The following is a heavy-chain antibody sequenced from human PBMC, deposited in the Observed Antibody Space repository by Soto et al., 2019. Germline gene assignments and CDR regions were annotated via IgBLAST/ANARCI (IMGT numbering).Heavy chain of an antibody. CDR3: ARVWFASNPEAPYNYYYYYKDV. V-gene: IGHV3-66*01. J-gene: IGHJ6*03. CDR1: GFTVSSNY. Sequence: PGGSLRLSCAASGFTVSSNYMSWVRQAPGKGLEWVSVIYSGGSTYYADSVKGRFTISRDNSKNTLYLQRNSLRAEDTAVYYCARVWFASNPEAPYNYYYYYKDVWGKGTTVTVSS. CDR2: IYSGGST. D-gene: IGHD4-4*01.